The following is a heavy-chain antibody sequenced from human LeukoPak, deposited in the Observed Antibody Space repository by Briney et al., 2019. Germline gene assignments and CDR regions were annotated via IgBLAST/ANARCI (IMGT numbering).Heavy chain of an antibody. V-gene: IGHV4-34*01. J-gene: IGHJ5*02. CDR2: INHSGST. Sequence: PSETLSLTCAVYGGSFSGYYWSWIRQPPGKGLEWIGEINHSGSTNYNPSLKSRVTISVDTSKNQFSLKLSSVTAADTAVYYCARRGYSSGWYRRNWFDPWGQGTLVTVSS. CDR1: GGSFSGYY. CDR3: ARRGYSSGWYRRNWFDP. D-gene: IGHD6-19*01.